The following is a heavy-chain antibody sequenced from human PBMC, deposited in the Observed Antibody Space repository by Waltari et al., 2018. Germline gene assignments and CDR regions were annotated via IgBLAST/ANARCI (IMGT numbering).Heavy chain of an antibody. Sequence: EVQLVESGGGVIQPGGSLRRAGAASGCTVSSNDMNWVRQAPGKGLEWVSIIYSGGTTYYADSVKGRFTISRDNSKNTLYLQMNSLRADDTAVYYCARGGGVLLWFANWGQGTLVTVSS. CDR3: ARGGGVLLWFAN. V-gene: IGHV3-53*01. CDR1: GCTVSSND. J-gene: IGHJ5*02. CDR2: IYSGGTT. D-gene: IGHD3-10*01.